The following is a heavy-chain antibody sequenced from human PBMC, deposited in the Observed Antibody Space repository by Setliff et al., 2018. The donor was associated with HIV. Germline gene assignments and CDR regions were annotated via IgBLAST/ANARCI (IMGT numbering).Heavy chain of an antibody. V-gene: IGHV4-59*12. CDR3: ARGYYDILTGYYSSGIWDY. J-gene: IGHJ4*02. Sequence: PSETLSLTCTASGGSITGYYWSWIRQPPGKGLEWIGWIYYSGNTRYNPSLKSRVTISLDTSKNQFSLKLSSVTAADTAVYFCARGYYDILTGYYSSGIWDYWGQGTLVTVSS. CDR2: IYYSGNT. D-gene: IGHD3-9*01. CDR1: GGSITGYY.